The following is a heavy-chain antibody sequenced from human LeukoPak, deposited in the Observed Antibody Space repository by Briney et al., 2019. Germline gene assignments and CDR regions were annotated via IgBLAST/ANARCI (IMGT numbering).Heavy chain of an antibody. CDR3: ARIIVARGRRGFDY. J-gene: IGHJ4*02. D-gene: IGHD6-6*01. Sequence: GASVKVSCKASGYTFTGYYMHWVRQAPGQGLEWMGWINPNSGGTNYAQKFQGRVTMTRDTSISTAYMELSRLRSDDTAVYYCARIIVARGRRGFDYWGQGTLVTVSS. V-gene: IGHV1-2*02. CDR2: INPNSGGT. CDR1: GYTFTGYY.